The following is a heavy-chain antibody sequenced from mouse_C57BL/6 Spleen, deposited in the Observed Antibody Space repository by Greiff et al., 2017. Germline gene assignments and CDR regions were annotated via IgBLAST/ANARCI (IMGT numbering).Heavy chain of an antibody. CDR1: GYAFSSYW. CDR2: IYPGDGDT. J-gene: IGHJ4*01. Sequence: QVQLQQSGAELVKPGASVKISCKASGYAFSSYWMNWVKQRPGKGLEWIGQIYPGDGDTNYNGKFKGKATLTADKSSSTAYMQLSSLTSEDSAVYFCARGEGNYPYYYAMDYWGQGTSVTVSS. V-gene: IGHV1-80*01. CDR3: ARGEGNYPYYYAMDY. D-gene: IGHD2-1*01.